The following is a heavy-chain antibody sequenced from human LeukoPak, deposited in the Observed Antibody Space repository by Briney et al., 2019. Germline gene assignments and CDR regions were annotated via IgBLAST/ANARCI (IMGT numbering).Heavy chain of an antibody. CDR3: ARAGVVVVLDAFDI. J-gene: IGHJ3*02. V-gene: IGHV3-66*01. D-gene: IGHD3-22*01. CDR1: GFTVSSNY. CDR2: IYSGGST. Sequence: GGSLRLSCAASGFTVSSNYMSWVRQAPGKGLEWVSVIYSGGSTYYAGSVKGRFTISRDNSKNTLYLQMNSLRAEDTAVYYCARAGVVVVLDAFDIWGQGTMVTVSS.